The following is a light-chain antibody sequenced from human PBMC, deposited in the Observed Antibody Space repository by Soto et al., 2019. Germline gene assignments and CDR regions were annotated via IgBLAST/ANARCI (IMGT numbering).Light chain of an antibody. J-gene: IGKJ1*01. CDR2: AAS. V-gene: IGKV1-39*01. Sequence: DIQMTQSPSSLSASVGDRVTITCRASQSISSYLNWYQQKPGKAPKLLIYAASSLQSGVPSRFSRSGSVTEFTLTNRSLQPEDFATYHCQQSYNTPRTFGQGTKVESK. CDR3: QQSYNTPRT. CDR1: QSISSY.